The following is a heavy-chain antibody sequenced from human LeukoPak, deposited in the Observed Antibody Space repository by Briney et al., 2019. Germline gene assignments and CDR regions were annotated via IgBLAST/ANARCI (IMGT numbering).Heavy chain of an antibody. CDR1: GGSISSGGYS. V-gene: IGHV4-30-4*07. CDR3: ARDHGSSSWYFDY. J-gene: IGHJ4*02. D-gene: IGHD6-6*01. Sequence: PSETLSLTCAVSGGSISSGGYSWSWIRQPPGKGLEWIGYIYYSGSTYYNPSLKSRVTISVDTSKNQFSLKLSSVTAADTAVYYCARDHGSSSWYFDYWGQGTLVTVSS. CDR2: IYYSGST.